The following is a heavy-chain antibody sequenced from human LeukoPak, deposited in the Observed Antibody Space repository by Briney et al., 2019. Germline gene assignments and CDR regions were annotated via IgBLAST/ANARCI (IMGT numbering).Heavy chain of an antibody. Sequence: PGGSLRLSCAASGFTFRDYTMNWVRQAPGKGLEWLAVMSYDGRNVYYADSVKGRFTISRDNSKNTLYLQMNTLRPEDTAVYYCARDGPHITVAGCCDYWGRGTLVTVSS. V-gene: IGHV3-30*04. CDR1: GFTFRDYT. J-gene: IGHJ4*02. CDR2: MSYDGRNV. D-gene: IGHD6-19*01. CDR3: ARDGPHITVAGCCDY.